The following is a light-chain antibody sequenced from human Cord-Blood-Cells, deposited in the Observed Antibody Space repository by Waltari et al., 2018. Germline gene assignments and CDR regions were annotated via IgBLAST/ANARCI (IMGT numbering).Light chain of an antibody. CDR1: SANVGSNK. J-gene: IGLJ1*01. CDR2: RNN. Sequence: QSVLTQPPSASGTAGQRVSLSWSPSSANVGSNKVTWYQQLPGTAPKLLIYRNNKRPSGVPDRLSCAKSGSSAALAISWRRYEDEDDYYCAGWDDGLSGYVFGTGTKVTVL. V-gene: IGLV1-47*01. CDR3: AGWDDGLSGYV.